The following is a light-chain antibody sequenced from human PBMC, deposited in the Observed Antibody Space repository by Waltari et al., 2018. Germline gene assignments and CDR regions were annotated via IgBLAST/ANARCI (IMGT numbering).Light chain of an antibody. CDR1: RSDIGHYDY. CDR2: DVT. Sequence: QSALAQTASVSGSPGQSITPSRTGTRSDIGHYDYVSWYQQHPGKAPKLIIYDVTTRPSGVSTRFSGSKSDYTASLTISGLQAEDEADYYCSSYTSSSTYVFGTGTKVTVL. J-gene: IGLJ1*01. CDR3: SSYTSSSTYV. V-gene: IGLV2-14*03.